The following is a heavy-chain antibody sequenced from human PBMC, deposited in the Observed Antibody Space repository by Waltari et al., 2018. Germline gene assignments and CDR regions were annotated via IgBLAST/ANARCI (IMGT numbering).Heavy chain of an antibody. CDR1: GYSFTSYW. CDR2: IYPGDSDT. V-gene: IGHV5-51*01. J-gene: IGHJ3*02. CDR3: ARNPTDYYDSSDAFDI. D-gene: IGHD3-22*01. Sequence: EVQLVQSGAEVKKPGESLKISCKGSGYSFTSYWIGWVRQMPGKGLEWMGIIYPGDSDTRYSPSFQGQVTISADKSISTAYLQWSSLKASDTAMYYCARNPTDYYDSSDAFDIWSQGTMVTVSS.